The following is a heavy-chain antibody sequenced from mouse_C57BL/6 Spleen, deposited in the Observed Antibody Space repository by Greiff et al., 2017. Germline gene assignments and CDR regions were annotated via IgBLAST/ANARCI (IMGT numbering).Heavy chain of an antibody. CDR1: GYTFTSYW. Sequence: VQLQQPGAELVKPGASVKLSCKASGYTFTSYWMHWVKQRPGQGLEWIGMIHPNSGSTNYNEKFKSKATLTVDKSSSTAYMQLSSLTSEDSAVYYCAREPYGSSYCAYWGQGTLVTVSA. J-gene: IGHJ3*01. V-gene: IGHV1-64*01. D-gene: IGHD1-1*01. CDR3: AREPYGSSYCAY. CDR2: IHPNSGST.